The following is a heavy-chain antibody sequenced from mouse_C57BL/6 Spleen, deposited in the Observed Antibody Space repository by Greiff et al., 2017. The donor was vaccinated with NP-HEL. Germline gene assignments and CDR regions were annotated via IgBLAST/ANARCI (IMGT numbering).Heavy chain of an antibody. V-gene: IGHV5-17*01. CDR2: ISSGSSTI. CDR1: GFTFSDYG. J-gene: IGHJ3*01. D-gene: IGHD1-1*01. Sequence: VQLKESGGGLVKPGGSLKLSCAASGFTFSDYGMHWVRQAPEKGLEWVAYISSGSSTIYYADTVKGRFTISRDNAKNTLFLQMTSLRSEDTAMYYCARDLITTVVAKAYWGQGTLVTVSA. CDR3: ARDLITTVVAKAY.